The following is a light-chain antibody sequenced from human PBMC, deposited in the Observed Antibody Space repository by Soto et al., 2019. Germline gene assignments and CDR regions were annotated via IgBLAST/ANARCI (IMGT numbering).Light chain of an antibody. Sequence: QSALTQPASVSGSPGQSITISCTGTSSDVGGYNYVSWHQQHPGKAPKLMIYEVSNRPSGVSNRFSGSKSGNTASLTISGLQAEDEADYFCSSYGSTSTRYVFGPGTKLTVL. CDR2: EVS. CDR3: SSYGSTSTRYV. V-gene: IGLV2-14*01. J-gene: IGLJ1*01. CDR1: SSDVGGYNY.